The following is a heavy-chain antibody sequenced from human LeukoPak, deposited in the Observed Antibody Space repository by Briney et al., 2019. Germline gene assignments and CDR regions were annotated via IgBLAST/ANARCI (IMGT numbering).Heavy chain of an antibody. CDR3: AKDLTLSSGSYTDY. D-gene: IGHD1-26*01. Sequence: PGGSLRLSCAASGFTFSSYSMNWVRQAPGKGLEWVSSISSSSSYIYYADSVKGRFTISRDNAKNSLYLQMNSLRAEDTAVYYCAKDLTLSSGSYTDYWGQGTLVTVSS. CDR2: ISSSSSYI. J-gene: IGHJ4*02. V-gene: IGHV3-21*04. CDR1: GFTFSSYS.